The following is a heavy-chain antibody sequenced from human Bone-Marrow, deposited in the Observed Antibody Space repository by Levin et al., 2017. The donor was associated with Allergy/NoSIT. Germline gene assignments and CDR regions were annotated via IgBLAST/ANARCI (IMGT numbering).Heavy chain of an antibody. J-gene: IGHJ6*02. D-gene: IGHD3-16*01. Sequence: GESLKISCAASGYSFRNYAIIWVRQAPGRGLEWVSAISGSGDSTHLADSVKDRFAISRDNSRNTTFLQMNSLRAEDTAVYYCAKGEVLKFLYFYGMEVWGQGTTVTVSS. V-gene: IGHV3-23*01. CDR2: ISGSGDST. CDR3: AKGEVLKFLYFYGMEV. CDR1: GYSFRNYA.